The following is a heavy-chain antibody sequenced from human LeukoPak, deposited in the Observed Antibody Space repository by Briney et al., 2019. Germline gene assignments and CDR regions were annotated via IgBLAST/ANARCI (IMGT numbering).Heavy chain of an antibody. V-gene: IGHV1-69*04. CDR3: ARASPHAFDI. CDR2: IIPILGIA. CDR1: GYTFTSYD. J-gene: IGHJ3*02. Sequence: ASVKVSCKASGYTFTSYDVIWVRQAPGQGLEWMGRIIPILGIANYAQKFQGRVTITADKSTSTAYMELSSLRSEDTAVYYCARASPHAFDIWGQGTMVTVSS.